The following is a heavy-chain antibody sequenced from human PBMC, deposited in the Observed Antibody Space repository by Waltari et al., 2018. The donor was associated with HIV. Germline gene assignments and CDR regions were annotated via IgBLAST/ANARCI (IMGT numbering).Heavy chain of an antibody. D-gene: IGHD6-6*01. CDR1: GFTFRSYA. Sequence: EVQLLESGGGLVQPGGSLRLSCAASGFTFRSYAMSWVRQAPGKGLEWVSAISGSGGSTYYADSVKGRFTISRDNSKNTLYLQMNSLRAEDTAVYYCAKDSHSSSFYFDYWGQGTLVTVSS. V-gene: IGHV3-23*01. CDR3: AKDSHSSSFYFDY. J-gene: IGHJ4*02. CDR2: ISGSGGST.